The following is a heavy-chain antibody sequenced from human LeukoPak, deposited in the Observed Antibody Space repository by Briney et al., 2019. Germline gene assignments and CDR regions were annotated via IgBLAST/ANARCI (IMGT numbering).Heavy chain of an antibody. CDR3: ARLGSGPYDYVWGSHHPYYFDY. CDR1: GGSISSSSYY. D-gene: IGHD3-16*02. CDR2: IYYSGST. V-gene: IGHV4-39*01. J-gene: IGHJ4*02. Sequence: PSETLSLTCTVSGGSISSSSYYWGWIRQPPGKGLEWIGSIYYSGSTYYNPSLKSRVTISVDTSKNQFSLKLGSVTAADTAVYYCARLGSGPYDYVWGSHHPYYFDYWGQGTLVTVSS.